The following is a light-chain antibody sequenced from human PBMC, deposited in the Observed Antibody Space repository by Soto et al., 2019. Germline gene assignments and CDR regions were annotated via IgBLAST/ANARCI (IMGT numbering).Light chain of an antibody. V-gene: IGKV3-20*01. CDR2: DVS. Sequence: IVLTQSPDTLSLSPGQRATLSCRASQSVSRRYLAWYQQKPGQAPILLIYDVSERASDIPDRFSGSGSGTDFTLTINRLVPEDVAVYYCQYQGSFGGGTTVEIE. CDR3: QYQGS. CDR1: QSVSRRY. J-gene: IGKJ4*01.